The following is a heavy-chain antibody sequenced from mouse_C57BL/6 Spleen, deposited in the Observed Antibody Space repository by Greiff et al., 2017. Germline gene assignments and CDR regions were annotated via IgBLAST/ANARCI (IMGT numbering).Heavy chain of an antibody. V-gene: IGHV3-6*01. CDR2: ISYDGSN. CDR1: GYSITRGYY. J-gene: IGHJ4*01. D-gene: IGHD2-3*01. CDR3: AIDDGYYYAMDY. Sequence: EVQLQQSGPGLVKPSQSLSLTCSVTGYSITRGYYWNWIRQFPGNNLEWMGYISYDGSNNYNPSLKKRISITRDTSKNQFFLKLNSVTTADTATYNCAIDDGYYYAMDYWGQGTSVTVSS.